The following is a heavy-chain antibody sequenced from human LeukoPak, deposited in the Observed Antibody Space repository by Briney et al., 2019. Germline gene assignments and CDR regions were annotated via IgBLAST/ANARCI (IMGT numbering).Heavy chain of an antibody. J-gene: IGHJ4*02. CDR3: AKESQEE. CDR1: GFTFSSYG. Sequence: PGGSLRLSCAASGFTFSSYGMHWVRQAPGKGLEWVAVISYDGSNKYYADSVKGRFTISRDNSKNTLYLQMNSLRAEDTAVYYCAKESQEEWSQGTLVTVSS. V-gene: IGHV3-30*18. CDR2: ISYDGSNK.